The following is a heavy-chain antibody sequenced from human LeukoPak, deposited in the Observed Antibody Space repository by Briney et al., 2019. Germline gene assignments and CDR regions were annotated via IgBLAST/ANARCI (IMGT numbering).Heavy chain of an antibody. CDR3: AREVLYYYDSSGYLGYYFDY. Sequence: PSETLSLTCTVSGGSISSYYWSWIRQPPGKGLEWIGYIYYSGSTNYNPSLKSRVTISVGTSKNQFSLKLSSVTAADTAVYYCAREVLYYYDSSGYLGYYFDYWGQGTLVTVSS. CDR2: IYYSGST. D-gene: IGHD3-22*01. V-gene: IGHV4-59*01. CDR1: GGSISSYY. J-gene: IGHJ4*02.